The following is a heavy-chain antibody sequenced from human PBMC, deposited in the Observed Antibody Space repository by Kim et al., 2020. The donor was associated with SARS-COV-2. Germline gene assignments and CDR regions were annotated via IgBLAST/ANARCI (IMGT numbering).Heavy chain of an antibody. CDR3: ARGQDWLKIDY. CDR1: GFTFSSYS. V-gene: IGHV3-48*02. J-gene: IGHJ4*02. D-gene: IGHD3-9*01. Sequence: GGSLRLSCAASGFTFSSYSMNWVRQAPGKGLEWVSYISSNSGTIYYADSVKGRFTISRDNAKNSLFLQMTSLRDEDTAVYYCARGQDWLKIDYWCQGTLV. CDR2: ISSNSGTI.